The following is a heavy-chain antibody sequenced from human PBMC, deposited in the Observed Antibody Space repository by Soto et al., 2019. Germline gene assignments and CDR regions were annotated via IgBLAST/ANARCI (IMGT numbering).Heavy chain of an antibody. CDR1: GYSFTSYW. V-gene: IGHV5-51*01. D-gene: IGHD6-6*01. J-gene: IGHJ6*02. CDR3: ARHLRAGIAARPRYYYGMDV. Sequence: PGESLKISCKGSGYSFTSYWIGWVRQMPGKGLEWMGIIYPGDSDTRYSPSFQGQVTISADKSISTAYLQWSSLKASDTAMYYCARHLRAGIAARPRYYYGMDVWGQGTTVTVSS. CDR2: IYPGDSDT.